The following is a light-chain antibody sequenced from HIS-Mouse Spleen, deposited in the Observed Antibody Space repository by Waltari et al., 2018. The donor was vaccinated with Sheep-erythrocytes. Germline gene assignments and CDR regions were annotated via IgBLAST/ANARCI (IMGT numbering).Light chain of an antibody. CDR2: EGS. Sequence: QSALTQPASVSGSPGQSITISCTGTSSDVGSYNLVPWYQQHPGKAPKLMIYEGSKRPSGVSNRLYGSKSGNTAYLTISGLQAEDEADYYCCSYAGSSTLVFGGGTKLTVL. CDR1: SSDVGSYNL. CDR3: CSYAGSSTLV. V-gene: IGLV2-23*01. J-gene: IGLJ2*01.